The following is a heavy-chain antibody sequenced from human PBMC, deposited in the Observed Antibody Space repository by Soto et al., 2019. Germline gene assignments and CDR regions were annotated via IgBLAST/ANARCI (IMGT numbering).Heavy chain of an antibody. CDR2: IKQDGSEK. V-gene: IGHV3-7*01. CDR1: GFTFSSYW. Sequence: LRLSCAASGFTFSSYWMSWVRQAPGKGLEWVANIKQDGSEKYYVDSVKGRFTISRDNAKNSLYLQMNSLRAEDTAVYYCARELAVADSYYYYYYGMDVWGQGTTVTVSS. J-gene: IGHJ6*02. CDR3: ARELAVADSYYYYYYGMDV. D-gene: IGHD6-19*01.